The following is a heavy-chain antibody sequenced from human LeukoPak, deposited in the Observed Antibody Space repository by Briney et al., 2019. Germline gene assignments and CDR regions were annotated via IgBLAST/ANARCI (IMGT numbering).Heavy chain of an antibody. CDR1: GFPFETNA. J-gene: IGHJ4*02. Sequence: GGSLRLSCATSGFPFETNAMSWVRQAPGKGLEWVATIGNTETFYADSVTGRFTISRDNSKNTVNLQMNRLRVEDTAMYYCAKDWIQFNRVFDCFDSWGQGTLVTVSS. V-gene: IGHV3-23*01. CDR2: IGNTET. CDR3: AKDWIQFNRVFDCFDS. D-gene: IGHD5-18*01.